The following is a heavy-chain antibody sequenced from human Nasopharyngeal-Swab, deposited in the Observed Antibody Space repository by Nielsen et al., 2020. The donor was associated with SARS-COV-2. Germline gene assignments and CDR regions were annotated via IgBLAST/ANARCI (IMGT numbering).Heavy chain of an antibody. CDR2: IGGTGGST. Sequence: GGSLRLSCAASGFTFSSYAMNWVRQAPGKGLEWVSAIGGTGGSTYYADSVKGQFTISRDNSKNTLYLQMNSLRAEDTAVYYCAKDRGCSGGSCYVHWYFDLWGRGTLVTVSS. D-gene: IGHD2-15*01. CDR1: GFTFSSYA. J-gene: IGHJ2*01. V-gene: IGHV3-23*01. CDR3: AKDRGCSGGSCYVHWYFDL.